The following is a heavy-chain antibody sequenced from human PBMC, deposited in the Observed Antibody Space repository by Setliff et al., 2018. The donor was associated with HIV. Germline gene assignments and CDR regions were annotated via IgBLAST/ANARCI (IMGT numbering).Heavy chain of an antibody. J-gene: IGHJ6*03. D-gene: IGHD7-27*01. CDR3: VRDRTQQNWGSRGYYYMDV. CDR2: IDPNSGGT. CDR1: GSTFNVYY. Sequence: GASVKVSCKASGSTFNVYYMHWVRQAPGQGLEWMGWIDPNSGGTTYAQKFQGRVTMTRDTSISTVYLELSRLRSDDTAVYYCVRDRTQQNWGSRGYYYMDVSGKGSTVTVSS. V-gene: IGHV1-2*02.